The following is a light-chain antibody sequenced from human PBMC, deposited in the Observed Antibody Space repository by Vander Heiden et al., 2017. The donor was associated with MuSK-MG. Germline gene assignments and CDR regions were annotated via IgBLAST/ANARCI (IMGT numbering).Light chain of an antibody. Sequence: EIVLTQSPATLSLSPGERATLSCRASQSVSSYLAWYQQKPGQAPRLLIYDVSNRATGIPARFSGSGSGTDFTLTISSLEPEDFAVYYCQQRSNCPITFGQGTQLEIK. CDR1: QSVSSY. CDR3: QQRSNCPIT. V-gene: IGKV3-11*01. J-gene: IGKJ5*01. CDR2: DVS.